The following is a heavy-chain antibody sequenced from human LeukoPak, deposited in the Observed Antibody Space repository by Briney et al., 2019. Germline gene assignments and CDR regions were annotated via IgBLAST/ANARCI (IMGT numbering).Heavy chain of an antibody. J-gene: IGHJ4*02. V-gene: IGHV3-43*02. D-gene: IGHD3-22*01. Sequence: QPGGSLRLSCAASGFTFDDYAMHWVRQAPGKGLEWVSLISGDGGSTYYANSVKGRFTISRDNSKNSLYLQMNSLRAEDTAVYYCATTYDSSGCDWGQGTLVTVSS. CDR3: ATTYDSSGCD. CDR2: ISGDGGST. CDR1: GFTFDDYA.